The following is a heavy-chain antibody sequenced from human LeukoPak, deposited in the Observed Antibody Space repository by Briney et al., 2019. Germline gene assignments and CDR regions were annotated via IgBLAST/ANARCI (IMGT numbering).Heavy chain of an antibody. V-gene: IGHV3-33*01. CDR1: GFTFSSYG. CDR2: IWYDGSNK. D-gene: IGHD4-17*01. CDR3: ARDMVTTLIDD. Sequence: PGGSLGPSCAASGFTFSSYGMHWVRQAPGKGLEWVAVIWYDGSNKYYADSVKGRFTISRDNSKNTLYLQMNSLRAEDTAVYYCARDMVTTLIDDWGQGTLVTVSS. J-gene: IGHJ4*02.